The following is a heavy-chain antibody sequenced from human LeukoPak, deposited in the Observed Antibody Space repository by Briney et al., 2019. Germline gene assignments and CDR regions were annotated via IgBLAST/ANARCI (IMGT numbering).Heavy chain of an antibody. J-gene: IGHJ2*01. CDR2: IYPGDSDT. CDR3: ARHRYDSSGYWYFDL. D-gene: IGHD3-22*01. CDR1: GYSFTSYW. V-gene: IGHV5-51*01. Sequence: GESLKISCKGSGYSFTSYWIGWVRQMPGKGLERMGIIYPGDSDTRYSPSFQGQVTISADKSISTAYLQWSSLKASDTAVYYCARHRYDSSGYWYFDLWGRGTLVTVSS.